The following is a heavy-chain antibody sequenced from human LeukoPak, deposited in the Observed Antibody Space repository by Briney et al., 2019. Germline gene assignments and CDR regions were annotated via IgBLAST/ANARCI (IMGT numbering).Heavy chain of an antibody. CDR1: GFTFSNYA. J-gene: IGHJ4*02. V-gene: IGHV3-23*01. CDR2: ISGSGGGT. CDR3: AKRVADTGDLYDY. D-gene: IGHD6-19*01. Sequence: QAGGSLRLSCAASGFTFSNYAMSWVRQTPGKGLAWVSTISGSGGGTYYADSVKGRFTISRDNSKNTLYLQINNLRAEDTAIYYCAKRVADTGDLYDYWGQGTLVTVSS.